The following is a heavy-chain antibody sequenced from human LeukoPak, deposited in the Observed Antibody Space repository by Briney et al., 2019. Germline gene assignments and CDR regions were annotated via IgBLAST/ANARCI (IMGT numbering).Heavy chain of an antibody. D-gene: IGHD4-17*01. Sequence: GGSLRLSCAASGFTFSSYSMNWVRQAPGKGLEWVSSISSSSSYIYYADSVEGRFTISRDNAKNSLYLQMNSLRAEDTAVYYCARDRSTVTDYWGQGTLVTVSS. J-gene: IGHJ4*02. CDR2: ISSSSSYI. CDR3: ARDRSTVTDY. CDR1: GFTFSSYS. V-gene: IGHV3-21*01.